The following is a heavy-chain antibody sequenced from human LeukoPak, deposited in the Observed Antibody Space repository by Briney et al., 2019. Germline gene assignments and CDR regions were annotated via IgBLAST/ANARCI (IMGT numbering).Heavy chain of an antibody. V-gene: IGHV3-23*01. Sequence: PGGSLRLSCAASGFTFSSYAMSWVRQAPGKGLEWVSAISGSGGSTYYADSVKGRFTISRDNSKNTLYLQMNSLRAEDTAVYYCAKDRGDIVVVPAAMGYWGQGTLVTVSS. CDR1: GFTFSSYA. D-gene: IGHD2-2*01. CDR3: AKDRGDIVVVPAAMGY. CDR2: ISGSGGST. J-gene: IGHJ4*02.